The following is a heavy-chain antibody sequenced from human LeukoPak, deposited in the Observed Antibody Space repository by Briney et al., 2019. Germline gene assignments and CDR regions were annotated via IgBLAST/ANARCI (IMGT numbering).Heavy chain of an antibody. V-gene: IGHV1-69*04. CDR1: GGLISSYA. CDR3: ARGGDWNQWGYYYGMDV. Sequence: GASVKVSCKAYGGLISSYAINWVRQAPGQGLEWMGRIILIPGITKYAQTFQDRVTITADTSTSTTFMVLNSLTSEDTAVYYCARGGDWNQWGYYYGMDVWGQGTTVSVFS. D-gene: IGHD1-1*01. J-gene: IGHJ6*02. CDR2: IILIPGIT.